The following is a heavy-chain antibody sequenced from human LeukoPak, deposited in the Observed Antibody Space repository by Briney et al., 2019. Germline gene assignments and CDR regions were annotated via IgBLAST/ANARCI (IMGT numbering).Heavy chain of an antibody. D-gene: IGHD5-18*01. CDR2: ITSSSSHI. V-gene: IGHV3-21*04. CDR1: GFTFSSYN. Sequence: GGSLRLSCAASGFTFSSYNMNWVRQAPGKGLEWVSSITSSSSHIYYADSVRGRFTISRDNAKNSLYLQMDSLRAEDTAVYYCAKDLYSYGYLGAFDIWGQGTMVTVSS. J-gene: IGHJ3*02. CDR3: AKDLYSYGYLGAFDI.